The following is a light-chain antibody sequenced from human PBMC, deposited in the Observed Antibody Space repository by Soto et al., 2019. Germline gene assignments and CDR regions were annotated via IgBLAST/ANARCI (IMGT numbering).Light chain of an antibody. Sequence: DIQMTQSPSTLSASVGDRVTITCRASQSISSWLAWYQQKPGKAPKLLIYDASSLESGVPSRFSGSGSGTEFTLTISXLQPDDFATYYCQQYNTLPTFGQGTKVDIK. V-gene: IGKV1-5*01. CDR2: DAS. J-gene: IGKJ1*01. CDR1: QSISSW. CDR3: QQYNTLPT.